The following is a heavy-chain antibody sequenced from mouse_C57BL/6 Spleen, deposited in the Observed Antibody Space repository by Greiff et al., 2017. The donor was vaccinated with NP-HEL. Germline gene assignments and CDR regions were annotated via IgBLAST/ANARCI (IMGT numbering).Heavy chain of an antibody. Sequence: VQLQQSGPELVKPGASVKMSCKASGYTFTDYYMHWVKQKPGKGLEWIGEIYPGSGNTYYNEKFKGKATLTADTSSSTAYMQLSSLTSEDSAFYFCARGTAWFAYWGQGTLVTVSA. V-gene: IGHV1-83*01. CDR2: YPGSGNTY. CDR3: RGTAWFAY. CDR1: YTFTDYYM. D-gene: IGHD3-3*01. J-gene: IGHJ3*01.